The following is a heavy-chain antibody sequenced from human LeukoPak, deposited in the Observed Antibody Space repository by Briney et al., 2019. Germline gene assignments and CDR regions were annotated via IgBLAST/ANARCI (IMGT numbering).Heavy chain of an antibody. CDR2: ISPYNGNT. Sequence: ASVKVSCKASGYSLINNGINWVRQAPGQGLEWMGWISPYNGNTNFARKLQGRVTMTRDTSISTAYMELSRLRSDDTAVYYCARDSSSSWYRDAFDIWGQGTMVTVSS. CDR3: ARDSSSSWYRDAFDI. V-gene: IGHV1-18*01. CDR1: GYSLINNG. J-gene: IGHJ3*02. D-gene: IGHD6-13*01.